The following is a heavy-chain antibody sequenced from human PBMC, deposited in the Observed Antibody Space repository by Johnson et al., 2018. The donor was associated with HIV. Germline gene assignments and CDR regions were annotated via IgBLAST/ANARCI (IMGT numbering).Heavy chain of an antibody. CDR1: GFTFSSYG. D-gene: IGHD3-3*01. Sequence: QVQLVESGGGVVQPGRSLRLSCAASGFTFSSYGMHWVRQAPGKGLEWVAVISYDGSNKYYADSVKGRFTISRDNAKNSLHLQMNSLRAEDTALYYCARGTIFGEVDAFDIWGQGTVVTISS. J-gene: IGHJ3*02. V-gene: IGHV3-30*03. CDR3: ARGTIFGEVDAFDI. CDR2: ISYDGSNK.